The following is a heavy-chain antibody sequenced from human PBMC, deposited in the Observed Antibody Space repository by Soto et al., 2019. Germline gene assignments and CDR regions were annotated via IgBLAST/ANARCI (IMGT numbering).Heavy chain of an antibody. CDR3: ARAYYDSSGYYYHYYGMDV. Sequence: QVQLVQSGAEVKKPGSSVKVSCKASGGTFSSYAISWVRQAPGQGLEWMGGIIPILGTANYAQKFQGRVTITADESTSTAYMELSSLRSEDTAVYYCARAYYDSSGYYYHYYGMDVWGQGTTVTVSS. J-gene: IGHJ6*02. V-gene: IGHV1-69*01. CDR1: GGTFSSYA. CDR2: IIPILGTA. D-gene: IGHD3-22*01.